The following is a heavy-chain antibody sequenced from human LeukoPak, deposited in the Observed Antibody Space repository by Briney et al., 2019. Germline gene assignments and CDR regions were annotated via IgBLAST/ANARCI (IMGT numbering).Heavy chain of an antibody. V-gene: IGHV1-8*03. Sequence: ASVKVSCKASGYTFTSYDINWVRQATGQGLEWMGWMNPNSGNTGYAQKFQGRVTITRNTSISTAYMELSSLRSEDTAVYYCARRVRRVVPAHQNWFDPWGQGTLVTVSS. CDR1: GYTFTSYD. D-gene: IGHD2-2*01. CDR2: MNPNSGNT. J-gene: IGHJ5*02. CDR3: ARRVRRVVPAHQNWFDP.